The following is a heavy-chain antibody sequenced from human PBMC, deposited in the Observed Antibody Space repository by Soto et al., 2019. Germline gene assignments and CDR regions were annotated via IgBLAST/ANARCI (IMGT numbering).Heavy chain of an antibody. J-gene: IGHJ4*02. Sequence: QVQLQESGPGLVKPSETLSLTCTVSGGSISSYYWSWIRQPPGKGLEWIGYIYYSGSTNYNPSLKSRVIISVDTSKNHFSLNLSSVPAADAAVYYCARLQWLAPDYWGQGTLVTVSS. D-gene: IGHD6-19*01. CDR2: IYYSGST. CDR1: GGSISSYY. CDR3: ARLQWLAPDY. V-gene: IGHV4-59*08.